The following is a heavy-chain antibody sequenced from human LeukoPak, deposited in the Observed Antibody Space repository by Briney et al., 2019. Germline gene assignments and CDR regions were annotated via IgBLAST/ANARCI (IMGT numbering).Heavy chain of an antibody. CDR3: ARRLNGYNVGGRDYFGMDV. V-gene: IGHV4-59*08. Sequence: SETLSLTCTVSGGSFHNYYWSWIRQPPGKGLEWIGCIYYNGNTKYNPSLKSRVTISLNTSNNQFSLMLNSVTAADTAVYYCARRLNGYNVGGRDYFGMDVWGQGTTVTVS. J-gene: IGHJ6*02. CDR1: GGSFHNYY. D-gene: IGHD5-24*01. CDR2: IYYNGNT.